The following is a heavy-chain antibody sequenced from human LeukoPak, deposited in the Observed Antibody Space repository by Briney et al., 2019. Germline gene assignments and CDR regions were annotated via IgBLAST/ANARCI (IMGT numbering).Heavy chain of an antibody. J-gene: IGHJ4*02. CDR3: AKGLAVGTSYFDY. D-gene: IGHD1-1*01. CDR1: GFTFSSYA. CDR2: FSGSGGST. V-gene: IGHV3-23*01. Sequence: GGSLRLSCAASGFTFSSYAMSWVRQAPGKGLEWVSGFSGSGGSTYYADSVKGRFTISRDNSKNTLYLQMNSLRAEDRAVYYCAKGLAVGTSYFDYWGQGTLVTVSS.